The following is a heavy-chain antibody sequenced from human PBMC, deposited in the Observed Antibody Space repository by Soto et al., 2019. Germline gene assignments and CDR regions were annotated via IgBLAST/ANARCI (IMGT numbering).Heavy chain of an antibody. CDR1: GGTFSSYA. CDR2: IIPIFGTA. V-gene: IGHV1-69*01. D-gene: IGHD5-18*01. Sequence: QVQLVQSGAEVKKPGSSVKVSCKASGGTFSSYAISWVRQAPGQGLEWMGGIIPIFGTANYAQKLQGRVTITADESTSTASMELSSLRSEDTAVYYCARVETAMGMPYWYVDLWGRGTLVTVSS. J-gene: IGHJ2*01. CDR3: ARVETAMGMPYWYVDL.